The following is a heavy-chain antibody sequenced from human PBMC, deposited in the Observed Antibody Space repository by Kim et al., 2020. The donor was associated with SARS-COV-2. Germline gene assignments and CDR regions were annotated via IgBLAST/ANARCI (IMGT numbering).Heavy chain of an antibody. CDR3: AKVPLLGGSGHRNYYYYGMDV. CDR1: GFTFSSYA. J-gene: IGHJ6*02. CDR2: ISGSGGST. Sequence: RGSLRLSCAASGFTFSSYAMSWVRQAPGKGLEWVSAISGSGGSTYYADSVKGRFTISRDNSKNTLYLQMNSLRAEDTAVYYCAKVPLLGGSGHRNYYYYGMDVWGQGTTVTVSS. D-gene: IGHD3-10*01. V-gene: IGHV3-23*01.